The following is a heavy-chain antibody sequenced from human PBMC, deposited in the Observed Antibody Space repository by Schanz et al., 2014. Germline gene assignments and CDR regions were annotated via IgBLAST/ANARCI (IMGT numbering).Heavy chain of an antibody. CDR3: ARDPGYSGQYGLDV. Sequence: QMPLQESGPGLVKPSETLSLTCTVSGGSINSYYWNWIRQSPGRGLEWIGFVFYSGTTNYNPSLRGRVTMSIDTSKNQFSLKLRSVTSADTAVYYCARDPGYSGQYGLDVWGQGTTVTVSS. CDR1: GGSINSYY. V-gene: IGHV4-59*01. J-gene: IGHJ6*02. CDR2: VFYSGTT. D-gene: IGHD6-13*01.